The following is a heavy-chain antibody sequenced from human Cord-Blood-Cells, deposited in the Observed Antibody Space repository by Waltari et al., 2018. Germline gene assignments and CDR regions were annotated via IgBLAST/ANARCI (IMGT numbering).Heavy chain of an antibody. D-gene: IGHD5-12*01. Sequence: QVQLVQSGAEVKKPGASVKVSCKASGYTFTSYAMHWVRQAPGQRLEWMGWINAGNCNTKYSQKFQGRVTITRDTSASTAYIELSSLRSEDTAVYYCARGRYSGYDDAFDIWGQGTMVTVSS. J-gene: IGHJ3*02. CDR2: INAGNCNT. CDR3: ARGRYSGYDDAFDI. CDR1: GYTFTSYA. V-gene: IGHV1-3*01.